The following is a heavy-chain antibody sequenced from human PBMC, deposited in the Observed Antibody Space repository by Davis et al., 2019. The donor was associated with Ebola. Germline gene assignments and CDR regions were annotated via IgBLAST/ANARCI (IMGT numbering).Heavy chain of an antibody. CDR2: ISSSSTTI. CDR3: AREQGGYFDRHFDY. Sequence: GESLNISCAASGFTFRSYAMNWVRQAPGKGLEWVSYISSSSTTIKYADSVRGQFTISRDNAKNSRYLQMNSLRAEDTAVYYCAREQGGYFDRHFDYWGQGTLVTVSS. J-gene: IGHJ4*02. V-gene: IGHV3-48*04. D-gene: IGHD3-9*01. CDR1: GFTFRSYA.